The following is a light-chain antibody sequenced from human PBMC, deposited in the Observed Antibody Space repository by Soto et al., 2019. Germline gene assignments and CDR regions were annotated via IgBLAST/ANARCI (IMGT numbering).Light chain of an antibody. V-gene: IGKV1-5*03. CDR1: QSISSW. Sequence: DIQMTQSPSTLPASVGDRVTITCRASQSISSWLAWYQQKPGKAPKLLMYDASTLDGGVPSRFSGSGYGTDFTLTISSLQPDDLATYYCQQYNSYPLTFGGGTKVEIK. CDR2: DAS. J-gene: IGKJ4*01. CDR3: QQYNSYPLT.